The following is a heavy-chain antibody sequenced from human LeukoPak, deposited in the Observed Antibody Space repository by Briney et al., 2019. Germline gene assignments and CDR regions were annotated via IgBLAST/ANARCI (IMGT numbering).Heavy chain of an antibody. CDR3: ERDDLRYCSSTSQCHFDY. D-gene: IGHD2-2*01. CDR1: GDSVSSNSAT. Sequence: SQTLSLTCAISGDSVSSNSATWNWIRQSPSSGLEWLGRTYYRSKWYNDYAVSVKSRITINPDTSKNLFSLQLNSVTPEDTAVYYCERDDLRYCSSTSQCHFDYWGQGTLVTVSS. CDR2: TYYRSKWYN. J-gene: IGHJ4*02. V-gene: IGHV6-1*01.